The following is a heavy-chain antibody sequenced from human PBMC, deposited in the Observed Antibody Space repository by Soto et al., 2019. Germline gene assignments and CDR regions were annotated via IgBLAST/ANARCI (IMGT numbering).Heavy chain of an antibody. Sequence: PGGSLRLSCAASGFTFSSYAMHWVRQAPGKGLEWVAVISYDGSNKYYADSVKGRFTISRDNSKNTLYLQMNSLRAEDTAVYYCARSGPYQLLFQNWFDPWGQGTLVTVSS. D-gene: IGHD2-2*01. CDR3: ARSGPYQLLFQNWFDP. J-gene: IGHJ5*02. CDR2: ISYDGSNK. V-gene: IGHV3-30-3*01. CDR1: GFTFSSYA.